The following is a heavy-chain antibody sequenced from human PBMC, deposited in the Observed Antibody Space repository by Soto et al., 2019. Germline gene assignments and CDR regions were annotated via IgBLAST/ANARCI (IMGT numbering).Heavy chain of an antibody. J-gene: IGHJ4*02. CDR3: ARSPTDYGGNWKYYFDY. CDR1: GGSISSGDYY. CDR2: IYYSGST. D-gene: IGHD4-17*01. V-gene: IGHV4-30-4*01. Sequence: QVQLQESGPGLVKPSQTLSLTCTVSGGSISSGDYYWSWIRQPPGKGLEWIGYIYYSGSTYYNPSLKSRVTISVDTSKNQFSLKLSSVTAADTAVYYCARSPTDYGGNWKYYFDYWGQGTLVTVSS.